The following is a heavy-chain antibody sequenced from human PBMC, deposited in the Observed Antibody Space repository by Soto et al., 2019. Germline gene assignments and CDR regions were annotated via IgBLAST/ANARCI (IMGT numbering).Heavy chain of an antibody. CDR1: GDTFKNCV. J-gene: IGHJ6*02. CDR2: IIPLFGTT. V-gene: IGHV1-69*01. D-gene: IGHD3-10*01. CDR3: AAELGFGKLSVV. Sequence: QVQVVQSGVEVRRPGSSVKVSCKASGDTFKNCVISWVRQAPGQGLEWMGGIIPLFGTTDFAQRFQGRLTMTTDESTTTAYMELSRLRSEDKATYYCAAELGFGKLSVVWGQGTTVIVSS.